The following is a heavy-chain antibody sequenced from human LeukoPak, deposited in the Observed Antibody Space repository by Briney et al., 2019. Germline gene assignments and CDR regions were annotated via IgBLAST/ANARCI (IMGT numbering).Heavy chain of an antibody. V-gene: IGHV1-8*01. CDR3: ARGISPYYYGSGVDY. D-gene: IGHD3-10*01. J-gene: IGHJ4*02. CDR2: MRPDGGNT. CDR1: GYTFTNYD. Sequence: GASVKVSCTASGYTFTNYDINWVRQASGQGPEWMGWMRPDGGNTGSAQRFQGRVSLTRIISSNTAYMELSGLRSEDTAMYYCARGISPYYYGSGVDYWGQGTLVTVSS.